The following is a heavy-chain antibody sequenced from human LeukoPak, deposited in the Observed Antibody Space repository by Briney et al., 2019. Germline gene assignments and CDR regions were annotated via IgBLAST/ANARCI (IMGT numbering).Heavy chain of an antibody. CDR3: ARERGPAAISHFDY. V-gene: IGHV4-31*03. CDR1: GGSISSGGYY. Sequence: SETLSLTCTVSGGSISSGGYYWSWIRQHPGKGLEWIGYIYYSGSTYYNPSLKSRVTISVDTSKNQFSLKLSSVTAADTAVYYCARERGPAAISHFDYWGQGTLVTVSS. J-gene: IGHJ4*02. D-gene: IGHD2-2*01. CDR2: IYYSGST.